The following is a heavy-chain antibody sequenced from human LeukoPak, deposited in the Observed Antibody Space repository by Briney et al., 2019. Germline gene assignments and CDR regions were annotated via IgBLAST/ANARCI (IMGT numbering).Heavy chain of an antibody. CDR3: AKDTFSGSYDDAFDI. Sequence: PGGSLRLSCAASGFTFNSNGMHWVRQAPGKGLEWVAFIRYDGDTKYYVDSVKGRFTISRDNSKNTLYLQMNSLRAEDTAVYYCAKDTFSGSYDDAFDIWGQGTMVTVSS. J-gene: IGHJ3*02. CDR1: GFTFNSNG. CDR2: IRYDGDTK. V-gene: IGHV3-30*02. D-gene: IGHD1-26*01.